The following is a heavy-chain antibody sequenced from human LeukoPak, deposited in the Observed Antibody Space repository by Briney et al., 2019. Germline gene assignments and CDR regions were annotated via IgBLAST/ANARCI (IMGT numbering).Heavy chain of an antibody. D-gene: IGHD3-3*01. Sequence: GGSLRLSCAASGFTVNSNYMSWVPPAPGKGLEWVSVIYDGGSTSYADSVKGRFTISRDNSKNTLYLQMNSLRADDTAVYYCVRERSGSVDYWGQGTLVTVSS. J-gene: IGHJ4*02. CDR1: GFTVNSNY. CDR2: IYDGGST. CDR3: VRERSGSVDY. V-gene: IGHV3-53*01.